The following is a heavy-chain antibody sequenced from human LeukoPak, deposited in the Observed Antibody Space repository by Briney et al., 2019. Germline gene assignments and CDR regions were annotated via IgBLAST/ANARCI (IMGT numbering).Heavy chain of an antibody. J-gene: IGHJ4*02. Sequence: PGGSLRLSCAASGFTFSSYWMSWVRQAPGKGLEWVANIKQDGSEKYYVDSVKGRFTISRDNAKNSLYLQMNSLRAEDTAVYYCAREGQYYYDSSGYYSYWGQGTLVTVSS. D-gene: IGHD3-22*01. CDR2: IKQDGSEK. CDR1: GFTFSSYW. CDR3: AREGQYYYDSSGYYSY. V-gene: IGHV3-7*01.